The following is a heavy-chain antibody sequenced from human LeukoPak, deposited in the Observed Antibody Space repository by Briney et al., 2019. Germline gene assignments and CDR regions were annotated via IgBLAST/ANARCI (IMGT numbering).Heavy chain of an antibody. Sequence: GASVKVSCKASGYTFTGYYMHWVRQAPGQGLERMGWINPNSGGTNYAQKFQGRVTMTRDTSISTAYMELSRLRSDDTAVYYCARVSGDDVDTAMVDFDYWGQGTLVTVSS. D-gene: IGHD5-18*01. CDR2: INPNSGGT. CDR3: ARVSGDDVDTAMVDFDY. J-gene: IGHJ4*02. V-gene: IGHV1-2*02. CDR1: GYTFTGYY.